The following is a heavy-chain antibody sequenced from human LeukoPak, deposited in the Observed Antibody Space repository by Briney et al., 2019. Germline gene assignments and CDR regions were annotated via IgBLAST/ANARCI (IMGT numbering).Heavy chain of an antibody. D-gene: IGHD3-10*01. CDR2: IKQDGSEK. CDR1: GFTFSSYW. V-gene: IGHV3-7*03. J-gene: IGHJ4*02. CDR3: AKERWFGELLPDY. Sequence: GGSPRLSCAASGFTFSSYWMSWVRQAPGKGLEWVANIKQDGSEKYYVDSVKGRFTISRDNAKNSLYLQMNSLRAEDTAVYYCAKERWFGELLPDYWGQGTLVTVSS.